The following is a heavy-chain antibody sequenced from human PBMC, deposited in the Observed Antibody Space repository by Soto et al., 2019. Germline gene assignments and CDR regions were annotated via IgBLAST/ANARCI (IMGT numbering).Heavy chain of an antibody. D-gene: IGHD3-10*01. Sequence: QLQLQESGSGLVKPSQTLSLTCAVSGGSISSGGYSWSWIRQPPGKGLEWIGYIYHSGSNYYNPSLKSRVTISVDRSKNQFSLKLSSVTAADTAVYYCARGGSYYYGSGSSSYNWFDPWGQGTLVTVSS. J-gene: IGHJ5*02. CDR1: GGSISSGGYS. CDR2: IYHSGSN. V-gene: IGHV4-30-2*01. CDR3: ARGGSYYYGSGSSSYNWFDP.